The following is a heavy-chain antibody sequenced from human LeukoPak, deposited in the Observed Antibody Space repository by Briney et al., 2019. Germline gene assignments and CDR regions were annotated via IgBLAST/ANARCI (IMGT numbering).Heavy chain of an antibody. CDR2: IIPIFGTA. CDR1: GGTFSSYA. J-gene: IGHJ4*02. CDR3: ARDDGFKGALDH. V-gene: IGHV1-69*13. Sequence: SVKVSCKASGGTFSSYAISWVRQAPGQGLEWMGGIIPIFGTANYAQKFQGRVTITADESTSTAYMELSSLRSEDTAVYYCARDDGFKGALDHWGQGTLVTVSS. D-gene: IGHD3-16*01.